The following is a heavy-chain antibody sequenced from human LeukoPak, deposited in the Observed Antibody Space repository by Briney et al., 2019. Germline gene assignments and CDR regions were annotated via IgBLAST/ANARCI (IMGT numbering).Heavy chain of an antibody. D-gene: IGHD2-2*01. V-gene: IGHV3-9*01. J-gene: IGHJ4*02. CDR2: ISWNSGSI. CDR3: AKDLGPAAINYFDY. Sequence: GRSLRLSCAASGFTFDDYAMPWVRQAPGKGLEWVSGISWNSGSIGYADSVKGRFTFSRDNAKNSLYLQLNSLRAEDTALYYCAKDLGPAAINYFDYWGQGTLVTVSS. CDR1: GFTFDDYA.